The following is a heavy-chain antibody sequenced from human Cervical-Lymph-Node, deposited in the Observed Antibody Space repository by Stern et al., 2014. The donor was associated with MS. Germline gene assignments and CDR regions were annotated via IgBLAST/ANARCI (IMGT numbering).Heavy chain of an antibody. D-gene: IGHD1-14*01. V-gene: IGHV3-21*06. CDR1: GFTFSSYN. J-gene: IGHJ6*02. Sequence: EVQLVQSGGGLVKPGGSLRLSCAASGFTFSSYNMNWVRQAPGKGLEWVSSINTITFYTYYADSVKGRFTISRDNAKNSLYLQMNSLTVADTAVYYCARGREPGWRYHHGMDVWGQGTTVTVSS. CDR3: ARGREPGWRYHHGMDV. CDR2: INTITFYT.